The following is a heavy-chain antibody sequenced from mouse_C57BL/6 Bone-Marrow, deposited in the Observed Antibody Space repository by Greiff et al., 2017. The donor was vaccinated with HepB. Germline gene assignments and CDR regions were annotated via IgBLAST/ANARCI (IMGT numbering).Heavy chain of an antibody. CDR1: GYTFTSYW. Sequence: QVQLQQSGAELAKPGASVKLSCKASGYTFTSYWMHWVKQRPGQGLEWIGYINPSSGYTKYNQKFKDKATLTADKSSSTAYMQLSSLTYEDTAVYYCARIYYYYGYAMDYWGQGTSVTVSS. CDR3: ARIYYYYGYAMDY. CDR2: INPSSGYT. V-gene: IGHV1-7*01. J-gene: IGHJ4*01. D-gene: IGHD1-1*01.